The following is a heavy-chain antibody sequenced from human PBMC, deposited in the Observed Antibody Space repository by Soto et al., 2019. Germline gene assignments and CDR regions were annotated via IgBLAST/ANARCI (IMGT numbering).Heavy chain of an antibody. CDR2: IFSNDEK. Sequence: QVTLKESGPVLVKPTEPLTLTCTVSGFSLSNARMGVSWIRQPPGKALEWLAHIFSNDEKSYSTSLKSRLTISKDTSKSQVVLTMTNMDPVDTATYYCARMRYDILTGYSPEGWFDPWGQGTLVTVSS. CDR1: GFSLSNARMG. D-gene: IGHD3-9*01. J-gene: IGHJ5*02. V-gene: IGHV2-26*01. CDR3: ARMRYDILTGYSPEGWFDP.